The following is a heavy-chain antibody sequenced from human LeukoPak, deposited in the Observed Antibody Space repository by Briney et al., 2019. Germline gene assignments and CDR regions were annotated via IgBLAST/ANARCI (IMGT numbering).Heavy chain of an antibody. CDR2: IYSGGST. J-gene: IGHJ4*02. V-gene: IGHV3-66*04. Sequence: GGSLRLSCAGSGFAASSSYRSWVRQAPGKGLEWVSVIYSGGSTYYAGSVKGRFTISRDNSKNTLYLQMNSLRAEDTAVYYCARQHSSGWGFDYWGQGTLVTVSS. D-gene: IGHD6-19*01. CDR3: ARQHSSGWGFDY. CDR1: GFAASSSY.